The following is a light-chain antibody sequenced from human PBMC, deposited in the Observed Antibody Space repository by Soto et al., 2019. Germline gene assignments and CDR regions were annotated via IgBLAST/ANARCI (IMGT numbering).Light chain of an antibody. CDR1: QNVNNM. CDR2: GAS. CDR3: QHFNSWPLR. Sequence: EIVMTQSPAMLSVSPGERATLSCRASQNVNNMLAWYQQKAGQPPRLIIYGASTRATGIPARFSGSGSGTEFTLTISSLQSEDFAVYYCQHFNSWPLRFGQGTKVEIK. V-gene: IGKV3-15*01. J-gene: IGKJ1*01.